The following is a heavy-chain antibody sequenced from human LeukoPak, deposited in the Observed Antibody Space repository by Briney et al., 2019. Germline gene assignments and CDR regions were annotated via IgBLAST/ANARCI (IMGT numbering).Heavy chain of an antibody. V-gene: IGHV3-23*01. J-gene: IGHJ6*02. CDR1: GFTFSSYA. Sequence: PGGSLRLSCAASGFTFSSYAMSWVRQAPGKGLEWVSAISGSGGSTYYADSVKGRFTISRDNAKNSLYLQMNSLRAEDTAVYYCASIGYCSSTSCYGMDVWGQGTTVTVSS. CDR3: ASIGYCSSTSCYGMDV. CDR2: ISGSGGST. D-gene: IGHD2-2*01.